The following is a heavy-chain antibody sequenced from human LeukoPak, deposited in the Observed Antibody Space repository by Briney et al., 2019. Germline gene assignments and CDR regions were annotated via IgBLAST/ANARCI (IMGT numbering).Heavy chain of an antibody. CDR2: ISGGGVNT. J-gene: IGHJ4*02. CDR1: GFTFSSHT. D-gene: IGHD1-26*01. CDR3: AKAFGRATYDF. Sequence: GGSLRLSCAASGFTFSSHTMGWVRQAPGKGLEWVSGISGGGVNTYYADSVKGRFTISRDNSKNTLYLQMDSLRAEDTAVYYCAKAFGRATYDFWGQGILVTVSS. V-gene: IGHV3-23*01.